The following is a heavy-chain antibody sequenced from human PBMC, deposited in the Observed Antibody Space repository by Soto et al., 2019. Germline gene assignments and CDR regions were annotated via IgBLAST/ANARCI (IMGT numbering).Heavy chain of an antibody. CDR1: GYTFTSYC. D-gene: IGHD3-3*01. CDR2: INPGNGDT. J-gene: IGHJ4*02. V-gene: IGHV1-18*01. CDR3: ARDQSSFLGDSDY. Sequence: QVQLLQSGAEVKKPGASLKVSCRASGYTFTSYCISWVRQAPGQGLEWMAWINPGNGDTKYAQKFQGRVTMTTDTSTSTAYMELRSLRSDDTAMYYCARDQSSFLGDSDYWGQGTLVAVSS.